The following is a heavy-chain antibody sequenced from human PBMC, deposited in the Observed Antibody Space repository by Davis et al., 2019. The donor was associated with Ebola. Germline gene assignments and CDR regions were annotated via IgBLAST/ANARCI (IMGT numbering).Heavy chain of an antibody. J-gene: IGHJ6*04. Sequence: GESLKISCAGSGFTFSTYAMTWVRQASGKGLEWVSRISGSGGDPHYADSVKGRFTISRDNSKNTLYLQMNSLRAEDTAVFYCAKRATVKVAGANYYNAMDVWGKGTTVTVSS. CDR2: ISGSGGDP. D-gene: IGHD6-19*01. V-gene: IGHV3-23*01. CDR1: GFTFSTYA. CDR3: AKRATVKVAGANYYNAMDV.